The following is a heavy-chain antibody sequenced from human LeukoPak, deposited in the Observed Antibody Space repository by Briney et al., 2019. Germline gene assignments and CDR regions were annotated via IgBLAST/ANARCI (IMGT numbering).Heavy chain of an antibody. CDR3: ARFYCSSTSCYTYYFDY. D-gene: IGHD2-2*02. CDR2: VYYSGST. CDR1: GGSISSYY. V-gene: IGHV4-59*01. J-gene: IGHJ4*02. Sequence: PSGTLSLTCTVSGGSISSYYWSWIRQPPGKGLEWIGYVYYSGSTNYNPSLKSRVTISVDTSKNQFSLKLSSVTAADTAVYYCARFYCSSTSCYTYYFDYWGQGTLVTVSS.